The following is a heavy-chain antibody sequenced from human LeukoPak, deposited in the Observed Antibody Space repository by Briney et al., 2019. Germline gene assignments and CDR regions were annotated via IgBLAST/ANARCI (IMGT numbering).Heavy chain of an antibody. Sequence: GRSLRLSCTASGFTFNYGMNWVRPAPGKGLEWVSYISSTGTRITYADSVRGRFTISRDNAKNSLHLQMDSLRAEDTAVYYCARESPALDYWGQGTLVTVSS. J-gene: IGHJ4*02. V-gene: IGHV3-48*01. CDR2: ISSTGTRI. CDR3: ARESPALDY. CDR1: GFTFNYG.